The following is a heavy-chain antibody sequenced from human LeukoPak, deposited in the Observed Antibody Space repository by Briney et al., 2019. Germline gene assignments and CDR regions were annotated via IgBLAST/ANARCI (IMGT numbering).Heavy chain of an antibody. CDR3: ARGPLNYYDSSGYYPFDY. CDR2: MNPNSGNT. D-gene: IGHD3-22*01. J-gene: IGHJ4*02. V-gene: IGHV1-8*01. Sequence: ASVKVSCKASGYTFTSYDINWVRQATGQGLEWMGWMNPNSGNTGYAQKFQGRVTMTRNTSMSTAYMELSSLRSEDTAVYYCARGPLNYYDSSGYYPFDYWGQGTLVTVSS. CDR1: GYTFTSYD.